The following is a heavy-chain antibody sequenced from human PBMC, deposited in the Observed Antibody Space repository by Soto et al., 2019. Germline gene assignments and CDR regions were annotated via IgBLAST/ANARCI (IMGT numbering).Heavy chain of an antibody. J-gene: IGHJ3*02. CDR2: IFYTGTT. CDR1: GGSINSGDYY. V-gene: IGHV4-31*03. CDR3: AKVRGHDFDI. D-gene: IGHD3-10*01. Sequence: QVQLQESGPGLVKPSQTLSLNCSVSGGSINSGDYYWSWIRQHAGQGLEWIGYIFYTGTTFYNPSLKSRVTISIDASKNQFSLEMSSVTAADTAVYYCAKVRGHDFDIRGQGKMVTVSS.